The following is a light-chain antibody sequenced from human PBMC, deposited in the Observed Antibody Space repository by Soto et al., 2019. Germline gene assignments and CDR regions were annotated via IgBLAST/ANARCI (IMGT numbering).Light chain of an antibody. CDR2: KAS. CDR1: QTISSW. Sequence: DIQMTQSPSTLSGSVGARVTITCRASQTISSWLAWYKQKPGKAPKLMSYKASTLKSGVPSRFSGSGSGTEFTLTISSLKPDDFATYYCQHYNSYSEAFGQGTKVDIK. CDR3: QHYNSYSEA. J-gene: IGKJ1*01. V-gene: IGKV1-5*03.